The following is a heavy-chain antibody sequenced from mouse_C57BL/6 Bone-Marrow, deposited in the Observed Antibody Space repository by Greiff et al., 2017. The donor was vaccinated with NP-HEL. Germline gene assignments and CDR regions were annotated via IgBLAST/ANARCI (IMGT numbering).Heavy chain of an antibody. CDR1: GYSFTGYY. Sequence: VQLQQSGPELVKPGASVKISCKASGYSFTGYYMNWVKQSPEKSLEWIGEINPSTGGTTYNQKFKAKATLTVDKSSSTAYMQLKSLTSEDSAVYYCARYGNGFWGQGTLVTVSA. CDR3: ARYGNGF. V-gene: IGHV1-42*01. D-gene: IGHD2-1*01. J-gene: IGHJ3*01. CDR2: INPSTGGT.